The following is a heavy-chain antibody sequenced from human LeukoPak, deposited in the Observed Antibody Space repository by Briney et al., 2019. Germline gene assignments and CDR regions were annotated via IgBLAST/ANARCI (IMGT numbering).Heavy chain of an antibody. J-gene: IGHJ4*02. CDR2: IPDSGST. CDR3: ATIAAYGGGWYTIAY. Sequence: KPSETLSLTCSASGGSTSSYYWSWIRQPPGKGLEWIGYIPDSGSTNYNPSLKSRVTMSVDTSRNQFSLKLSSVTAADTAVYYCATIAAYGGGWYTIAYWGQGTLVTVSS. CDR1: GGSTSSYY. V-gene: IGHV4-59*08. D-gene: IGHD6-19*01.